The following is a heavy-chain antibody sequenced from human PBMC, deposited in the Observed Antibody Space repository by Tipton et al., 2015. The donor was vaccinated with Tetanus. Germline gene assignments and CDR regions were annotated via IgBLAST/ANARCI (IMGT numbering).Heavy chain of an antibody. J-gene: IGHJ4*02. V-gene: IGHV4-59*01. D-gene: IGHD6-19*01. CDR1: GGSISSYY. CDR3: ARDSRAVAGLFDY. CDR2: IYYSGST. Sequence: TLSLTCTVSGGSISSYYWSWIRQPPGKGLEWIGYIYYSGSTNYNPSLKSRVTISVDTSKNQFSLKLSSVTAADTAVYYCARDSRAVAGLFDYWGQGTLVTVSS.